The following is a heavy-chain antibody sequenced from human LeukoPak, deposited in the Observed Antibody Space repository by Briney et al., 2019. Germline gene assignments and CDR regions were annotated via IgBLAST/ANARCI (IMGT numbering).Heavy chain of an antibody. D-gene: IGHD3/OR15-3a*01. V-gene: IGHV1-18*01. Sequence: ASVKVSCKCSVYTFTSYGISWVRQAPGQGLEWMGWISAYNGNTNYAQKLQGRVTMTTDTSTSTAYMELRSLRSDDTAVYYCARLRFGLNWFDPWGQGTLVTVS. CDR1: VYTFTSYG. CDR3: ARLRFGLNWFDP. J-gene: IGHJ5*02. CDR2: ISAYNGNT.